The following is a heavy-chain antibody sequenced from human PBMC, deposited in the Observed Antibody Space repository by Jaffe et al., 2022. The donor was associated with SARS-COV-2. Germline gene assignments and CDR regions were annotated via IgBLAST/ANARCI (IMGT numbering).Heavy chain of an antibody. Sequence: QVQLVESGGGVVQPGRSLRLSCAASGFTFSSYAMHWVRQAPGKGLEWVAVISYDGSNKYYADSVKGRFTISRDNSKNTLYLQMNSLRAEDTAVYYCARDRGLRGPHLTVTYRYYYYGMDVWGQGTTVTVSS. CDR2: ISYDGSNK. CDR3: ARDRGLRGPHLTVTYRYYYYGMDV. D-gene: IGHD4-17*01. CDR1: GFTFSSYA. J-gene: IGHJ6*02. V-gene: IGHV3-30-3*01.